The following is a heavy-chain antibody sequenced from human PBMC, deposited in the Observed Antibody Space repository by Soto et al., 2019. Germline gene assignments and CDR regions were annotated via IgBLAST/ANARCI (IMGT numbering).Heavy chain of an antibody. CDR3: ARVMVRGVIGYYYGMDV. V-gene: IGHV4-38-2*02. CDR2: IYHSGSP. D-gene: IGHD3-10*01. CDR1: GYSISSGYY. Sequence: SETLSLTCTVSGYSISSGYYWGWIRQPPGKGLEWIGSIYHSGSPYYNPSLKSRVTISVDTSKNHFSLTLSSVTAADTAVYYCARVMVRGVIGYYYGMDVWGQGTTVTVSS. J-gene: IGHJ6*02.